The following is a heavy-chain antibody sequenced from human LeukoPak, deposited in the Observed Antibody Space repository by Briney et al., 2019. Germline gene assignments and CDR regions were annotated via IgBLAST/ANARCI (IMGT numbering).Heavy chain of an antibody. Sequence: GGPRRLSCEACGFTFSNYWIHWVRHSPGKGLEGVSRISHDGRDTLYAVPGKGRLTVSRDNAKNTGFQQLSSPNAEDTAVYYCARYHTGGFWGQGRLVTVSS. J-gene: IGHJ4*02. CDR3: ARYHTGGF. D-gene: IGHD1-14*01. V-gene: IGHV3-74*01. CDR1: GFTFSNYW. CDR2: ISHDGRDT.